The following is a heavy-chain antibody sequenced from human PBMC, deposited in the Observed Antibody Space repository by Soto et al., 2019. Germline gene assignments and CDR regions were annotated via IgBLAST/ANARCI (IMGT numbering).Heavy chain of an antibody. CDR2: INHSGST. CDR1: GGSFSGYY. D-gene: IGHD3-22*01. V-gene: IGHV4-34*01. CDR3: ARHGTRPLLLDRRWFDP. Sequence: SETLSLTCAVYGGSFSGYYWSWIRQPPGKGLEWIGEINHSGSTNYNPSLKSRVTISVDTSKNQFSLKLSSVTAADTAVYYCARHGTRPLLLDRRWFDPWGQGTLVTVSS. J-gene: IGHJ5*02.